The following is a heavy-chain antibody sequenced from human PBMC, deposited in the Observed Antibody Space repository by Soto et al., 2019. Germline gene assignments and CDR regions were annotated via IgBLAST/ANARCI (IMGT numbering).Heavy chain of an antibody. CDR3: VKDRSDTWSFDY. J-gene: IGHJ4*02. Sequence: QVQLVESGGGVVQPGRSLRVSCVASGFTFSSCAMHWVRQVPGKGLEWLAVVTHDGSLYPYADSVKGRFSISRDNSRKTLYLQMNSLRPEDTAVYYCVKDRSDTWSFDYWGQGTLVTVSS. D-gene: IGHD2-8*02. V-gene: IGHV3-30*18. CDR2: VTHDGSLY. CDR1: GFTFSSCA.